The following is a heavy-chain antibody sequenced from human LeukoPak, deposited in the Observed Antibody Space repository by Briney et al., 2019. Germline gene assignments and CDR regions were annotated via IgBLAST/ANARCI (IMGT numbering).Heavy chain of an antibody. V-gene: IGHV3-23*01. CDR3: ARRGVVIRVFLVGFHKEAYYFDS. J-gene: IGHJ4*02. CDR1: GITLSNYG. D-gene: IGHD3-10*01. CDR2: LSGSGGGT. Sequence: GGSLRLSCAVSGITLSNYGMSWVRQAPGKGLEWVAGLSGSGGGTNYADSVQGRFTISRDNPKNTLYLQMNSLRAEDTAVYLCARRGVVIRVFLVGFHKEAYYFDSWGQGALVTVSS.